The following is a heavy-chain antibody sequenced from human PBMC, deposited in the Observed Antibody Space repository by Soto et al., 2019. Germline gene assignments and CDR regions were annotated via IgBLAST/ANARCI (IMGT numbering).Heavy chain of an antibody. J-gene: IGHJ6*02. D-gene: IGHD3-3*01. CDR1: GFTFSSYG. V-gene: IGHV3-30*18. CDR2: ISYDGSNK. CDR3: AKDNSGPIFGHYGMDV. Sequence: PGGSLRLSCAASGFTFSSYGMHWVRQAPGKGLEWVAVISYDGSNKYYADSVKGRFTISRDNSKNTLYLQMNSLRAEDTAVYYCAKDNSGPIFGHYGMDVWGQGTTVTVSS.